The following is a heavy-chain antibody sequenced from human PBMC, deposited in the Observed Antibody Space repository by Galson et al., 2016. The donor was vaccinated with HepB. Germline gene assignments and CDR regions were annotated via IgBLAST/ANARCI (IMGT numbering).Heavy chain of an antibody. V-gene: IGHV3-66*01. D-gene: IGHD4/OR15-4a*01. CDR1: GVTVGNNY. CDR3: ARNPPGGGA. J-gene: IGHJ4*02. CDR2: IYSGGNT. Sequence: SLRLSCAASGVTVGNNYMNWVRQAPGKGLEWVSLIYSGGNTQYADSVRGRFTISRDSSKNTLYLQMNSLRAEDTAVYYCARNPPGGGAWGQGNLVAVTS.